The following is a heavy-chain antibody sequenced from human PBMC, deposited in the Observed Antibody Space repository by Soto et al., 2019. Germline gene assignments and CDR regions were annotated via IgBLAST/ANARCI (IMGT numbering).Heavy chain of an antibody. CDR1: VFTFSSYS. Sequence: HPGGSLRFSCAGSVFTFSSYSMNLVRQAPGKGLECISYITIKSTTIKYADSVEGRFTVSRDNAKNSLFLQLNSLRDYDTAVYYCAREQGSCSDTSCYPGPYDCWGQGTMVTLPS. V-gene: IGHV3-48*02. D-gene: IGHD2-2*01. CDR2: ITIKSTTI. J-gene: IGHJ4*02. CDR3: AREQGSCSDTSCYPGPYDC.